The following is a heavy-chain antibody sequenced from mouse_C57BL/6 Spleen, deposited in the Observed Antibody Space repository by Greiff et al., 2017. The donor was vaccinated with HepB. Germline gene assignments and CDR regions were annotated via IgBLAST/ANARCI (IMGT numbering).Heavy chain of an antibody. CDR3: ARAITTVVGRFAY. CDR1: GYAFSSSW. J-gene: IGHJ3*01. V-gene: IGHV1-82*01. CDR2: IYPGDGDT. D-gene: IGHD1-1*01. Sequence: QVQLQQSGPELVKPGASVKISCKASGYAFSSSWMNWVKQRPGKGLEWIGRIYPGDGDTNYNGKFKGKATLTADKSSSTAYMQLSSLTYEDSAVYFCARAITTVVGRFAYWGQGTLVTVSA.